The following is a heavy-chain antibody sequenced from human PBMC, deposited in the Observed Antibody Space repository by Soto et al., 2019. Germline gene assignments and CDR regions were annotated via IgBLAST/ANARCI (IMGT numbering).Heavy chain of an antibody. CDR1: GFTFSSYG. Sequence: PGGSLRLSCAASGFTFSSYGMHWVRQAPGKGLEWVAVIWYDGSNKYYADSVKGRFTISRDNSKNTLYLQMNSLRAEDTAVYYCARTEYSGPDTKYYFDYWGQGTLVTVSS. CDR3: ARTEYSGPDTKYYFDY. J-gene: IGHJ4*02. V-gene: IGHV3-33*01. D-gene: IGHD5-12*01. CDR2: IWYDGSNK.